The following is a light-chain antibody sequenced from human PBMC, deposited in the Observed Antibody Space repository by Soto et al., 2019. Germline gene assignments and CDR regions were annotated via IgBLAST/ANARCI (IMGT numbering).Light chain of an antibody. J-gene: IGKJ3*01. Sequence: DIQLTQPPSYLYASVGDTVTVTCRASQDINKYLAWYQQKPGKVPHLLIYGASTSQLGVPPRFSGSGSGTDFTLTISSLQPEDVATYYCQKYGSAPFTFGPGT. V-gene: IGKV1-27*01. CDR3: QKYGSAPFT. CDR2: GAS. CDR1: QDINKY.